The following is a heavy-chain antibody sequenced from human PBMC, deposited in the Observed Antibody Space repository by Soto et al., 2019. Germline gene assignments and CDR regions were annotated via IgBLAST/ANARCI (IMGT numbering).Heavy chain of an antibody. CDR2: ISYDGSNK. Sequence: QVQLVESGGGVVQPGRSLRLSCAASGFTFSSYAMHWVRQAPGKGLEWVAVISYDGSNKYYADSVKGRFTISRDNSKNTLYLQMNSLRAEDTAVYYCARDTAGVTGYYSVFDYWGQGTLVTVSS. J-gene: IGHJ4*02. D-gene: IGHD3-9*01. CDR1: GFTFSSYA. V-gene: IGHV3-30-3*01. CDR3: ARDTAGVTGYYSVFDY.